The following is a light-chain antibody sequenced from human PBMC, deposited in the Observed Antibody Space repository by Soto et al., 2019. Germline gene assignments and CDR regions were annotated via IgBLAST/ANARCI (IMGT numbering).Light chain of an antibody. Sequence: EIVLTQSPGTLSLSPGERATLSCRASQSVSSGYLAWYQQKGGQTPRLLIYETSTSAAGIPDRFSGSGSGTDFTLTISRLEPEDFAVYYCQQYDTSPRTFGQGTKVEI. CDR1: QSVSSGY. J-gene: IGKJ1*01. V-gene: IGKV3-20*01. CDR2: ETS. CDR3: QQYDTSPRT.